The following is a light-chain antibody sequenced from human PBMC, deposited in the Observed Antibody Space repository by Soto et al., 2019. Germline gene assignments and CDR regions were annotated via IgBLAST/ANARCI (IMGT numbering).Light chain of an antibody. Sequence: QSALTQPRSVSGSPGQSVTISCTGTSNDVGLYNYVSWYQQHPGKAPKLIIYDVSKRPSGVPDRFSGSKSGNTASLTISGLQAEDEGEYFCCSYGGSYTPYVFGTGTKLTVL. J-gene: IGLJ1*01. CDR2: DVS. CDR1: SNDVGLYNY. CDR3: CSYGGSYTPYV. V-gene: IGLV2-11*01.